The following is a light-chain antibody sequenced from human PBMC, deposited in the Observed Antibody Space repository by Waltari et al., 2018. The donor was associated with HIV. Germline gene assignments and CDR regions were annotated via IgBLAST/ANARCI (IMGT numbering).Light chain of an antibody. V-gene: IGLV2-8*01. J-gene: IGLJ2*01. CDR2: EVV. Sequence: QSALTQPPSASGSLGQSVTISCTGSSSDVGRYNYVSWYRQHPGTAPQLMIYEVVKRPAGVPDRFSGSKSGNTASLTVSGLQAEDEAYYYCSSYAGSNDLVFGGGTKLTVL. CDR1: SSDVGRYNY. CDR3: SSYAGSNDLV.